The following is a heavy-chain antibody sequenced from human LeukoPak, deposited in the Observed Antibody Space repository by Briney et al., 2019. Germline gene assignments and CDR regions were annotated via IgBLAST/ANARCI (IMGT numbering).Heavy chain of an antibody. CDR3: ARYHYCSSTSCYRGASMWFDP. J-gene: IGHJ5*02. D-gene: IGHD2-2*01. V-gene: IGHV4-34*01. CDR2: INHSGST. Sequence: SGTLSLTCAVYGGSFSGYYWSWIRQPPGKGLEWIGEINHSGSTNYNPSLKSRVTISVDTSKNQFSLKLSSVTAADTAVYYCARYHYCSSTSCYRGASMWFDPWGQGTLVTVSS. CDR1: GGSFSGYY.